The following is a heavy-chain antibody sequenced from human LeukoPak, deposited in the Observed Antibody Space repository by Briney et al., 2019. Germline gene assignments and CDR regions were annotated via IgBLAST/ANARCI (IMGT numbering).Heavy chain of an antibody. CDR1: GGSISSSSYY. D-gene: IGHD3-22*01. V-gene: IGHV4-39*06. Sequence: PSETLSLTCTVSGGSISSSSYYWGWIRQPPGKGLEWIGSIYYSGSTYYNPSLKSRVTISVDTSKNQFPLKLSSVTAADTAVYYCARYYYDSSGYPRGWFDPWGQGTLVTVSS. CDR2: IYYSGST. CDR3: ARYYYDSSGYPRGWFDP. J-gene: IGHJ5*02.